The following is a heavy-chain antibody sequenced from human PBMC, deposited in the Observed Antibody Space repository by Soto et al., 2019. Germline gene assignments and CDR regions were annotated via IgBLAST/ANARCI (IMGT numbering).Heavy chain of an antibody. D-gene: IGHD6-13*01. CDR3: ASLIAAAGPPHSPRYYYGMDV. J-gene: IGHJ6*02. CDR1: GGSFSSYA. Sequence: SVKLSCKASGGSFSSYAISWVRQAPGQGLEWMGGIIPIFGTADYAQKFQGRVTITADESTSTAYMELSSLRSEDTAVYYCASLIAAAGPPHSPRYYYGMDVWGQGTTVTVSS. CDR2: IIPIFGTA. V-gene: IGHV1-69*13.